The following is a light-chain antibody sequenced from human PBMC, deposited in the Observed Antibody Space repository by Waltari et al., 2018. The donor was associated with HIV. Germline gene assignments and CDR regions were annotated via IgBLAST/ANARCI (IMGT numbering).Light chain of an antibody. V-gene: IGLV2-23*02. CDR3: CSHAATSTFV. J-gene: IGLJ1*01. Sequence: QSALTQPATVSGPPGQSTTISCTGTSRDVGSHNPVPWYQQYPGKAPKLMLYEVSKRPSGVSNRFSGSKSGNTASLTISGLQAEDEADYYCCSHAATSTFVFGTGTKVTVL. CDR1: SRDVGSHNP. CDR2: EVS.